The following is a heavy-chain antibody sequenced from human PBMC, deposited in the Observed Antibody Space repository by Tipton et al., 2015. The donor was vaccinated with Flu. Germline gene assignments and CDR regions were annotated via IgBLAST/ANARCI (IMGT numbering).Heavy chain of an antibody. CDR3: AREAYGSGSYEFWVDP. CDR1: GGSISSSSYY. D-gene: IGHD3-10*01. J-gene: IGHJ5*02. V-gene: IGHV4-39*07. Sequence: TLSLTCTVSGGSISSSSYYWGWIRQPPGKGLEWIGSINYSGSTYYNPSLKSRVTISVDTSKNQFSLKLSSVTAADTAVYYCAREAYGSGSYEFWVDPWGQRTLVTVSS. CDR2: INYSGST.